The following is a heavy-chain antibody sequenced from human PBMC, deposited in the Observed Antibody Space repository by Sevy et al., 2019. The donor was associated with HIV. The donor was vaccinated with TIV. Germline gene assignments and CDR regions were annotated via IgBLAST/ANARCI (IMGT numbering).Heavy chain of an antibody. CDR1: GFTFSSYW. D-gene: IGHD5-12*01. CDR3: ARDKEDIVANPAYYFDY. V-gene: IGHV3-7*01. J-gene: IGHJ4*02. Sequence: GGSLRLSCAASGFTFSSYWMTWVRQAPGKGLEWVANIKQDGSEKYYLDSVKGRFTISRDNAKNSLYLQMNSLRAEDTAVYFCARDKEDIVANPAYYFDYWGQGTLVTVSS. CDR2: IKQDGSEK.